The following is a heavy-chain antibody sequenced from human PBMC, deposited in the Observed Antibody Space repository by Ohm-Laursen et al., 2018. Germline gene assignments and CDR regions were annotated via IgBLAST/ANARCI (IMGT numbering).Heavy chain of an antibody. CDR3: ARSYEYYYYGMDV. CDR1: GGSISSYY. J-gene: IGHJ6*02. D-gene: IGHD5-12*01. Sequence: SDTLSLTCPVSGGSISSYYWSWIRQPPGKGLEWIGYIYYSGSTNYNPSLKSRVTISVDTSKNQFSLKLSSVTAADTAVYYCARSYEYYYYGMDVWGQGTTVTVSS. CDR2: IYYSGST. V-gene: IGHV4-59*07.